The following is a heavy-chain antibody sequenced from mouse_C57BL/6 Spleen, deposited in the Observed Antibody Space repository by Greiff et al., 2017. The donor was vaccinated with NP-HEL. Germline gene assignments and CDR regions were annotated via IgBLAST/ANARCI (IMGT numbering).Heavy chain of an antibody. Sequence: QVQLQQPGPELVKPGASVKISCKASGYAFSSSWMNWVKQRPGKGLEWIGRIYPGDGDTNYNGKFKGKATLTADKSSSTAYMQLSSLTSEDSAVYFCARSSYYYGSSYWYFDVWGTGTTVTVSS. D-gene: IGHD1-1*01. CDR3: ARSSYYYGSSYWYFDV. V-gene: IGHV1-82*01. J-gene: IGHJ1*03. CDR2: IYPGDGDT. CDR1: GYAFSSSW.